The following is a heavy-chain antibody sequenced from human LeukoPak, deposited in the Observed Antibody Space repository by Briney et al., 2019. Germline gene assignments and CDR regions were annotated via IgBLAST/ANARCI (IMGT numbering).Heavy chain of an antibody. CDR2: INHSGST. D-gene: IGHD3-16*01. CDR3: ARGGDTAAVNSNWFDP. CDR1: GGSISSYY. Sequence: SETLSLTCTVSGGSISSYYWSWIQQPPGKGLEWIGEINHSGSTNYNPSLKSRVTISVDTSENQFSLKLSSVTAADTAVYYCARGGDTAAVNSNWFDPWGQGTLVTVSS. J-gene: IGHJ5*02. V-gene: IGHV4-34*01.